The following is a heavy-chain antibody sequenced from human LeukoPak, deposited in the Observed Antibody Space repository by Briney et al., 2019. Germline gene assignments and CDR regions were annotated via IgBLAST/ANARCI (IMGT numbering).Heavy chain of an antibody. V-gene: IGHV1-46*01. CDR1: GYTFTSYY. J-gene: IGHJ3*02. D-gene: IGHD1-26*01. Sequence: ASVNVSCKASGYTFTSYYMHWVRQAPGQGLEWMGIINPSGGSTSYAQKFQGRVTMTRDTSTNTVYMELSSLRSEDTAVYFCVREWDHTRMTFDIWGQGTMVTVSS. CDR3: VREWDHTRMTFDI. CDR2: INPSGGST.